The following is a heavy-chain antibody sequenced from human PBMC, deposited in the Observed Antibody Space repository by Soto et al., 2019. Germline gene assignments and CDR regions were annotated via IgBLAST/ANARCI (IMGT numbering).Heavy chain of an antibody. CDR3: ARDSPPAGSHI. V-gene: IGHV4-31*03. CDR1: GGSISSGGYY. CDR2: IYYSGST. J-gene: IGHJ3*02. D-gene: IGHD6-25*01. Sequence: PSETLSLTCTVSGGSISSGGYYWSWIRQHPGKGLEWIGYIYYSGSTYYNPSLKSRVTISVDTSKNQFSLKLSSVTAADTAVYYGARDSPPAGSHIWGKGTMVPVSS.